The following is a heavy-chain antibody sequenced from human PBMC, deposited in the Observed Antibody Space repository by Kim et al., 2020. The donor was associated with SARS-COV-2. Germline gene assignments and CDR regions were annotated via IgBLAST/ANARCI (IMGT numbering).Heavy chain of an antibody. V-gene: IGHV4-59*09. J-gene: IGHJ4*02. CDR3: ARGLVGASREYYFDY. D-gene: IGHD1-26*01. Sequence: PSLKSRVTRSVETSNNQFSLNLNSVTAADTAVYYCARGLVGASREYYFDYWGRGTLVTVSS.